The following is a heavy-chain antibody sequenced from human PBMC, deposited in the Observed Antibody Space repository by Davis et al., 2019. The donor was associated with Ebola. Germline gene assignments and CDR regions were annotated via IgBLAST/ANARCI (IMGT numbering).Heavy chain of an antibody. CDR2: IIPIFGTA. D-gene: IGHD6-19*01. CDR1: GGTFSSYA. V-gene: IGHV1-69*13. J-gene: IGHJ4*02. Sequence: SVKVSCKASGGTFSSYAISWVRQAPGQGLEWMGGIIPIFGTANYAQKFQGRVTITADESTSTAYMELSSLRSEDTAVYYCAREAVAGRGVDSWGQGTLVTVSS. CDR3: AREAVAGRGVDS.